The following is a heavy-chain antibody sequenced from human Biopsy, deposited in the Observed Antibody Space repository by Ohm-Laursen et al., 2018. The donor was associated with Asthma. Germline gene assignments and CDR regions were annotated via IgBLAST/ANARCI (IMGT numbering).Heavy chain of an antibody. D-gene: IGHD2-8*01. Sequence: SLRLSCSASGFTFSSYGMHWVRQVAGKGLDWVAVVTYDGISQYYAESVKGRFTISRDNSRNTLNLQMNGVRPDDTAVYFCARERAGVLGSYNGMDVWGPGTTVSVSS. V-gene: IGHV3-30*03. CDR1: GFTFSSYG. CDR2: VTYDGISQ. J-gene: IGHJ6*02. CDR3: ARERAGVLGSYNGMDV.